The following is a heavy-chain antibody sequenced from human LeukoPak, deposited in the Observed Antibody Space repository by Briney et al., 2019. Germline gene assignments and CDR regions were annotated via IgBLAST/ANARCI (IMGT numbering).Heavy chain of an antibody. J-gene: IGHJ4*02. Sequence: GGSLRLSCAASGFTFSSYSMNWVRQAPGKGLEWVSYISSSSNTIYYADSVKGRFTISRDNAKNSLYLQMNSLRAEDTAVYYCASYNSSGYYPFDYWGQGTLVTVSS. V-gene: IGHV3-48*04. D-gene: IGHD3-22*01. CDR3: ASYNSSGYYPFDY. CDR1: GFTFSSYS. CDR2: ISSSSNTI.